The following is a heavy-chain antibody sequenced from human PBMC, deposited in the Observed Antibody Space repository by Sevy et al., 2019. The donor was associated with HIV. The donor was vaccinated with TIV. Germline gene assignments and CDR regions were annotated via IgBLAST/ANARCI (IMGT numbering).Heavy chain of an antibody. CDR3: TRDSSGRDDDY. V-gene: IGHV3-7*03. D-gene: IGHD3-22*01. Sequence: GGSLRLSCAASGFTFSDYWMSWVRQAPGKGLEWVANINPGGTEEFYVDSVKGRFTISRVNAKNSLFLQMNSLRAEDTAVYYCTRDSSGRDDDYWGQGTLVTVSS. CDR1: GFTFSDYW. J-gene: IGHJ4*02. CDR2: INPGGTEE.